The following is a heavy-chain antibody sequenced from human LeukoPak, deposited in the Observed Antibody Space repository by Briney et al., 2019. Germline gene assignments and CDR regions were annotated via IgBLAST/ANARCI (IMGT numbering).Heavy chain of an antibody. CDR3: ARFVFVVVIANDAFDI. CDR1: GGSINSGGYY. J-gene: IGHJ3*02. Sequence: PSETLSLTCTVSGGSINSGGYYWSWIRQPPGKGLEWIGYIYHSGSTYYNPSLKSRVTISLDKSKNQFSLNLGSVTAADTAVYYCARFVFVVVIANDAFDIWGQGTLVTVSS. D-gene: IGHD2-21*01. V-gene: IGHV4-30-2*01. CDR2: IYHSGST.